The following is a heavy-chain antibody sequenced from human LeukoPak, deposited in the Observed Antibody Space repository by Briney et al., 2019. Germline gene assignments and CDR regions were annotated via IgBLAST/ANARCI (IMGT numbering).Heavy chain of an antibody. Sequence: SETLSLTCAVSGGSISSSNWWSWVRQPPGKGLEWIGEIYHSGSTNYNPSLKSRGTISVDKSKNQFSLKLSSVTAADTAVYYCARVRQPAYYYGMDVWGQGTTVTVSS. CDR2: IYHSGST. CDR1: GGSISSSNW. J-gene: IGHJ6*02. V-gene: IGHV4-4*02. D-gene: IGHD4-17*01. CDR3: ARVRQPAYYYGMDV.